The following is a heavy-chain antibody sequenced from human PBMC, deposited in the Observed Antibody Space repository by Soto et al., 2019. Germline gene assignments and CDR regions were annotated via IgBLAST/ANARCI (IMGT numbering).Heavy chain of an antibody. CDR1: GFTFTSSA. CDR2: IVVSGGST. Sequence: GASVKVSCKASGFTFTSSAVQWVRQARGQRLEWIRRIVVSGGSTNYAQKFQGRVTMTRDTSTSTVYMELSSLRSEDTAVYYCATEPLSTMVTTYYYYGMDVWGQGTTVTVSS. J-gene: IGHJ6*02. CDR3: ATEPLSTMVTTYYYYGMDV. V-gene: IGHV1-58*01. D-gene: IGHD5-18*01.